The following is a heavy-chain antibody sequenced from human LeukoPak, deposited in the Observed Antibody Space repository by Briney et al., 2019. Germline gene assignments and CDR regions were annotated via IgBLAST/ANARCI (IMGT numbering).Heavy chain of an antibody. V-gene: IGHV3-48*04. CDR2: ISSGSTTI. CDR3: ARDVYRGSSWYAFDY. Sequence: GGSLRLSCAASGFTFGDYSTNWVRQAPGKGLEWVSYISSGSTTIYYTDSVKGRFTISRDNAKNSLYLQMNSLRAEDTGVYYCARDVYRGSSWYAFDYWGQGTLVTVSS. J-gene: IGHJ4*02. D-gene: IGHD6-13*01. CDR1: GFTFGDYS.